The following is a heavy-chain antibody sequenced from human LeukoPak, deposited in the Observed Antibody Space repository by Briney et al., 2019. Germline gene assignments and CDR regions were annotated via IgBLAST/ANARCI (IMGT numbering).Heavy chain of an antibody. CDR3: ARAGYCSGGSCYNRYYYYYGMDD. CDR1: GGSFSGYY. J-gene: IGHJ6*02. D-gene: IGHD2-15*01. Sequence: SETLSLTCAVYGGSFSGYYWSWIRPPPGKGLEWIGEINHSGSTNYNPSLKSRVTISVDTSKNQFSLKLSSVTAADTAVYYCARAGYCSGGSCYNRYYYYYGMDDWGQGTTVTVSS. CDR2: INHSGST. V-gene: IGHV4-34*01.